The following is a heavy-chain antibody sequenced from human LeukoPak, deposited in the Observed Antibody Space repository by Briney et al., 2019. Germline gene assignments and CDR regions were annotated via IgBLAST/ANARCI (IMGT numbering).Heavy chain of an antibody. CDR2: ISGGGGST. Sequence: GGSLRLSCTASGFTFSSYAVRWVRQAPGKGLEWLSAISGGGGSTYYAHSVKGRFTVARDNSKNTLYMQMNSQRTEDTAVYYCAKERPEVWFGEINWFDPWGQGTLVTVSS. V-gene: IGHV3-23*01. CDR1: GFTFSSYA. CDR3: AKERPEVWFGEINWFDP. J-gene: IGHJ5*02. D-gene: IGHD3-10*01.